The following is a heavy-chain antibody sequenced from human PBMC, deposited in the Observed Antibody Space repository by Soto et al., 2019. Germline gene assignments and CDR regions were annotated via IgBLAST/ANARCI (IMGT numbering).Heavy chain of an antibody. J-gene: IGHJ4*02. CDR1: RITFIGSW. Sequence: EVQLEQSGGGLVQPGGSLRLSCVASRITFIGSWMSWVRQAPGSGLEWVATIRQYGGQMDYVDSVKGRFTISRDRAKNALSLQMNSLTVGDTALFYCATTGGYWGQRILVTVSS. V-gene: IGHV3-7*03. CDR3: ATTGGY. CDR2: IRQYGGQM. D-gene: IGHD2-8*02.